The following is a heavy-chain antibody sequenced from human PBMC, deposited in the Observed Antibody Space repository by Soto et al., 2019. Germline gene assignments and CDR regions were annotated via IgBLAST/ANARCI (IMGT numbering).Heavy chain of an antibody. D-gene: IGHD6-19*01. Sequence: GGSPRLSCAASGFTFSSYSMNWVRQAPGKGLEWVSSISSSSSYIYYADSVKGRFTISRDNAKNSLYLQMKSLRAEDTAVYYCARDFVSVFQWPRPFDYWGQGTLVTVSS. J-gene: IGHJ4*02. CDR3: ARDFVSVFQWPRPFDY. CDR1: GFTFSSYS. V-gene: IGHV3-21*01. CDR2: ISSSSSYI.